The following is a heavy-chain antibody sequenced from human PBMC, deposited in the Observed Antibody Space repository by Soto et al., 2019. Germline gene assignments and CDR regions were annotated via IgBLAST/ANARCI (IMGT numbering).Heavy chain of an antibody. V-gene: IGHV1-69*13. CDR2: IIPLFGTA. D-gene: IGHD1-26*01. J-gene: IGHJ5*02. CDR1: GGTFSSFA. CDR3: ARKSGGSFYNWFDH. Sequence: SVKVSCKASGGTFSSFAINWVRQAPGQGLEWMGGIIPLFGTANYPQKFQGRVTISADESTSTAYMELNSLTSGDTAIYYCARKSGGSFYNWFDHWGQGTLVTVSS.